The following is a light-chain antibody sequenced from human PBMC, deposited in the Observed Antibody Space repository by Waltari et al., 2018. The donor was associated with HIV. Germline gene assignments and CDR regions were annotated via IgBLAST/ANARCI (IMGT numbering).Light chain of an antibody. V-gene: IGKV4-1*01. Sequence: DIVLTQSPDSLTVSLGERDTINCKASQSILFSTSNSNYLAWYQQKPGHPPKLLISCASGRRSGVPDRFSGAGSGTYFTLTITSLQAEDVAVYYCQQYYSHPRTFGHGTKLEI. J-gene: IGKJ2*01. CDR1: QSILFSTSNSNY. CDR3: QQYYSHPRT. CDR2: CAS.